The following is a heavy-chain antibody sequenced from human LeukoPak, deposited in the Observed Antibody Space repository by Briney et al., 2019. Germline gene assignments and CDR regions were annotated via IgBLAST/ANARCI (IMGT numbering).Heavy chain of an antibody. J-gene: IGHJ4*02. V-gene: IGHV3-23*01. CDR3: ARHFNQGGYDFWSGYPDY. D-gene: IGHD3-3*01. CDR1: GFTSSSYA. Sequence: GGSLRLSCAASGFTSSSYAMSWVRQAPGKGLEWVSAISGSGGSTYYADSVKGRFTISRDNSKNTLYLQMNSLRAEDTAVYYCARHFNQGGYDFWSGYPDYWGQGTLVTVSS. CDR2: ISGSGGST.